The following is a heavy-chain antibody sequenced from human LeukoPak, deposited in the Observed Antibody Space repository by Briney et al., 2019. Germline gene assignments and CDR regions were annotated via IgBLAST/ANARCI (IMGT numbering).Heavy chain of an antibody. CDR2: ISYDGSNK. CDR3: AKPAMAYYYYYYYMDV. V-gene: IGHV3-30*18. D-gene: IGHD2-2*01. Sequence: PGGSLRLSCAASGFTFSSYGMHWVRQAPGKGLEGGAVISYDGSNKYYADSVKGRFTISRDNSKNTLYLQMNSLRAEDTAVYYCAKPAMAYYYYYYYMDVWGKGTTVTVSS. CDR1: GFTFSSYG. J-gene: IGHJ6*03.